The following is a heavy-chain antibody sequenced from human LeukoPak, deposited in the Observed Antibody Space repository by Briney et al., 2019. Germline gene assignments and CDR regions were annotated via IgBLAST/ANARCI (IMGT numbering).Heavy chain of an antibody. CDR2: ISGSGGST. Sequence: GGSLRLSCAASGFTFSSYAMSWVRQAPGKGLEWVSAISGSGGSTYYADSVKGRFTISRGNSKNTLYLQMNSLRAEDTAVYYCAAPGGSSSSPWFDPWGQGTLVTVSS. V-gene: IGHV3-23*01. D-gene: IGHD6-6*01. CDR1: GFTFSSYA. J-gene: IGHJ5*02. CDR3: AAPGGSSSSPWFDP.